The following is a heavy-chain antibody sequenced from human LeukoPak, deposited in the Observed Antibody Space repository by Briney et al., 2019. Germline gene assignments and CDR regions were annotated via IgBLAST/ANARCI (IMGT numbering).Heavy chain of an antibody. Sequence: PSETLSLTCAVYGGSFSGYYWSWIRQPPGKGLEWIGEINHSGSTNYNPSLESRVTISVDTSKNQFSLKLSSVTAADTAVYYCARAPRKGRAVAGNFDYWGQGTLVTVSS. V-gene: IGHV4-34*01. CDR3: ARAPRKGRAVAGNFDY. CDR2: INHSGST. J-gene: IGHJ4*02. CDR1: GGSFSGYY. D-gene: IGHD6-19*01.